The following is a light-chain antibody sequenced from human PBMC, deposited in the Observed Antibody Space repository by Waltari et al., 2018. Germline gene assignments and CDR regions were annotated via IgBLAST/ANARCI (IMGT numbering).Light chain of an antibody. V-gene: IGKV3-20*01. CDR2: GAS. J-gene: IGKJ1*01. Sequence: EIVLTQSPGTLSLSPGERATLSCRASQSVSRALAWYQQKPGQAPRLLIYGASNRATGIPDRFSGSGSGTDFSLTISSLEPEDFAVYFCKHYVRLPATFGQGTKVEIK. CDR1: QSVSRA. CDR3: KHYVRLPAT.